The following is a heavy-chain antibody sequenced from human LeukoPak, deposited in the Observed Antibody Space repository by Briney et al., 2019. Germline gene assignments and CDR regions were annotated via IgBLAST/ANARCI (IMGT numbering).Heavy chain of an antibody. V-gene: IGHV4-39*01. Sequence: KPSETLSLTCTASGGSISSGSYYWGWIRQPPGKGLEWIGTIYYSGSTYYNPSLKSRVTISVDTSKIQISLRLNSVTAADTAVYYCARLRDYYYNYMGVWGKGTTVTISS. CDR2: IYYSGST. CDR3: ARLRDYYYNYMGV. CDR1: GGSISSGSYY. J-gene: IGHJ6*03.